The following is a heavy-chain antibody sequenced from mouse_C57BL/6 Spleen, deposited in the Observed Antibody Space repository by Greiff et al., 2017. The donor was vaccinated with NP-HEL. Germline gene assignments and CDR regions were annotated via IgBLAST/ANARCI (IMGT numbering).Heavy chain of an antibody. J-gene: IGHJ4*01. Sequence: EVQLQQSGPELVKPGASVKIPCKASGYTFTDYNMDWVKQSHGKSLEWIGDINPNNGGTIYNQKFKGKATLTVDKSSSTAYMELRSLTSEDTAVYYCARPLITTVVATRAMDYWGQGTSVTVSS. CDR2: INPNNGGT. D-gene: IGHD1-1*01. CDR3: ARPLITTVVATRAMDY. V-gene: IGHV1-18*01. CDR1: GYTFTDYN.